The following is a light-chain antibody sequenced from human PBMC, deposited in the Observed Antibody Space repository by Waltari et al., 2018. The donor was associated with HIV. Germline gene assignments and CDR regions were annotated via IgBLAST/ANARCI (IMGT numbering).Light chain of an antibody. V-gene: IGLV1-47*01. CDR2: RNN. J-gene: IGLJ3*02. Sequence: QSVLTQPHSASGTPGQRVTISCSGSSPNIGRNHVYWYQQLPGTAPKLLIYRNNQRPSGVPDRFSGSKSGTSASLAISGLRSEDETNYYCAAWDDSLSGLVFGGGTKLTVL. CDR1: SPNIGRNH. CDR3: AAWDDSLSGLV.